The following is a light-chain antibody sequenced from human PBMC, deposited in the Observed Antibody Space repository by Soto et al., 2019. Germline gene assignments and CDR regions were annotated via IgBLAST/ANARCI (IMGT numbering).Light chain of an antibody. Sequence: DIQMTQSPYSLSASVGDRVTITCRASQDIISHLSLFQHKPGNAPKRLTHSASTYAIGATSSLSGSRSVTEFTHTISNIPPADFSTYYCIQQNIYPFPFGSETKVDI. CDR1: QDIISH. J-gene: IGKJ3*01. CDR2: SAS. CDR3: IQQNIYPFP. V-gene: IGKV1-17*02.